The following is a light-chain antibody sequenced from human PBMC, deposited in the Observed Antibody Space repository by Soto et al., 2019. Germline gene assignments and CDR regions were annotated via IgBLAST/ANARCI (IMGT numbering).Light chain of an antibody. CDR3: QHYYDHSWT. CDR1: QGIGDW. V-gene: IGKV1-5*03. J-gene: IGKJ1*01. Sequence: DIQMTQSPSTLSASVGDRVTITCRASQGIGDWLAWFQQKPGKAPKLLIYKASNLESGVPSTFSGSASGTEFTLTISSLQPEDSASYYCQHYYDHSWTFGQGTKVEIK. CDR2: KAS.